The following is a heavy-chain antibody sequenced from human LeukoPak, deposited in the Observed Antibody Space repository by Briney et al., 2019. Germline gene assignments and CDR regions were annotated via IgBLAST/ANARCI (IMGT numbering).Heavy chain of an antibody. J-gene: IGHJ5*02. CDR2: INHSGST. D-gene: IGHD2-15*01. V-gene: IGHV4-34*01. Sequence: PSETLSLTCAVYGGSFSGYYWSWIRQPPGKGLEWIGEINHSGSTNYNPSLKSRVTISVDTSKNQFSLKLSSVTAADTAVYYCVRWKPRYCSGGTCYFNWFDPWGQGTLVTVSS. CDR3: VRWKPRYCSGGTCYFNWFDP. CDR1: GGSFSGYY.